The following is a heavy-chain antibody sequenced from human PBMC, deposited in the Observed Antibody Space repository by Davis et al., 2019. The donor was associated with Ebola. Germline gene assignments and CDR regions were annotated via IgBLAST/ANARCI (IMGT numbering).Heavy chain of an antibody. CDR2: IRFDGSEK. Sequence: GESLKISCSASGFTFSTFGMFWVRQAPGKGLEWVAFIRFDGSEKYYVDSVKGRFTISRENSRATLDLQMNSLRAEDTAVYYCAKGDNSGWYGVDYWGQGTLVTVSS. CDR3: AKGDNSGWYGVDY. J-gene: IGHJ4*02. D-gene: IGHD6-19*01. V-gene: IGHV3-30*02. CDR1: GFTFSTFG.